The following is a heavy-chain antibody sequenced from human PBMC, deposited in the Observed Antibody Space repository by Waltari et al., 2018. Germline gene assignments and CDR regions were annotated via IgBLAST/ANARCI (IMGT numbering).Heavy chain of an antibody. D-gene: IGHD1-7*01. Sequence: QVQLRESGPGLVQSSETLSPTCSLSGDSLGTTYWRWIRQSPGKGLEWIGYVQSSGSTDYNPSFRGRVTMSADASKNQFSLTLKSLTAADTATYFWARALWRVGTRGDFFDIWGRGTTVTVS. CDR2: VQSSGST. V-gene: IGHV4-59*01. CDR3: ARALWRVGTRGDFFDI. CDR1: GDSLGTTY. J-gene: IGHJ3*02.